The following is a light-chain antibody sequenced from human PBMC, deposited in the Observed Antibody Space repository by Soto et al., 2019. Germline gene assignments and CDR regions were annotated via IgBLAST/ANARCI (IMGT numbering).Light chain of an antibody. CDR1: QGISDY. J-gene: IGKJ4*01. CDR2: GAS. V-gene: IGKV1-9*01. CDR3: QQFNAYPLT. Sequence: DIQLTQSPSFLSASVGDRVTISCRASQGISDYLAWYQQKPGKAPKLLIYGASTLQSGVPSRFSGSASGTECNLPIRSLQPEDFATYFCQQFNAYPLTFGGGTKLEIK.